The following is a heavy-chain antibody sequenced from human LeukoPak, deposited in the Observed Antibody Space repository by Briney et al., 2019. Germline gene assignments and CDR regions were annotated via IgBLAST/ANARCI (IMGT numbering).Heavy chain of an antibody. CDR1: GGSISSGDYY. V-gene: IGHV4-30-4*01. CDR3: ARTPVSGHYFDY. D-gene: IGHD5/OR15-5a*01. J-gene: IGHJ4*02. Sequence: SETLSLTCTVSGGSISSGDYYWSWIRQPPGKGLEWIGYIYYSGSTYYNPSLKSRVTISVDTSKNQFSLKLSSVTAADTAVYYCARTPVSGHYFDYWGQGTLVTVSP. CDR2: IYYSGST.